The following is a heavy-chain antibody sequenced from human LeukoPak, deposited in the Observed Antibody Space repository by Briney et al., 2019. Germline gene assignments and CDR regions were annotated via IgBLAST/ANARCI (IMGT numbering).Heavy chain of an antibody. D-gene: IGHD2-15*01. V-gene: IGHV3-20*04. CDR2: INWNGGSI. CDR1: GFTFDDYG. Sequence: GGSLRLSCAASGFTFDDYGMTWVRQTPGTGLEWVSTINWNGGSIAYADSVKGRFTVSRDNAKNSLYLQMNSLRAEDAAVYYCAKEDCSGGRCYSLHYWGQGTLVTVSS. J-gene: IGHJ4*02. CDR3: AKEDCSGGRCYSLHY.